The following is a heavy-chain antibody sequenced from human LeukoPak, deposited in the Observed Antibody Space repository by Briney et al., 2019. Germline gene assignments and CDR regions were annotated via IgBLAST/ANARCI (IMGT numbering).Heavy chain of an antibody. J-gene: IGHJ6*02. CDR1: GYTFTSYY. Sequence: ASVTVSCTASGYTFTSYYMHWVRQAPGQGLEWMGRINPNSGGTNYAQKFQGRVTMTRDTSISTAYMELSRLRSDDTAVYYCARENYYYGMDVWGQGTTVTVSS. CDR3: ARENYYYGMDV. V-gene: IGHV1-2*06. CDR2: INPNSGGT.